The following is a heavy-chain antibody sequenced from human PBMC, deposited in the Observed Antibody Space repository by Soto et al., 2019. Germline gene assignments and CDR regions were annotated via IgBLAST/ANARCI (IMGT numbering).Heavy chain of an antibody. CDR2: VNPSGDKI. D-gene: IGHD4-4*01. J-gene: IGHJ6*02. Sequence: QVQLVQSGAEVKKPGASVKVSCKASGYTFSSHHIHWVRQAPGRGLEWMGIVNPSGDKIIYAQEFQGRVTVTRDTSTSTVNMELKSLRSDDTAVYYCATSPLSKYQQLTTPDEAPVHVWGQGTTVIVSS. CDR3: ATSPLSKYQQLTTPDEAPVHV. V-gene: IGHV1-46*01. CDR1: GYTFSSHH.